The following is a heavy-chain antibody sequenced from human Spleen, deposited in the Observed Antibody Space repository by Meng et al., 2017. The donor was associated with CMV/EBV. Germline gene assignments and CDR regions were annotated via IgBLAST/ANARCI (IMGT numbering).Heavy chain of an antibody. D-gene: IGHD3-22*01. Sequence: RDEDRGGNSKAQRKGLEWVSHISSGTTRYYADSVKGRFTSSRDNAKNSLYLQMNSLRAEDTAVYYCARASPGYYDTSGYFENYYFDYWGQGTLVTVSS. J-gene: IGHJ4*02. CDR2: ISSGTTR. CDR1: RDED. CDR3: ARASPGYYDTSGYFENYYFDY. V-gene: IGHV3-11*04.